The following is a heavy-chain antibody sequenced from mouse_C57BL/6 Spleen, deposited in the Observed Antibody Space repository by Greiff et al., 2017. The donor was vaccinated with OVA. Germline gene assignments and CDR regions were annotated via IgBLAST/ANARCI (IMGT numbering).Heavy chain of an antibody. CDR1: GFTFSSYT. Sequence: EVKLMESGGGLVKPGGSLKLSCAASGFTFSSYTMSWVRQTPEKRLEWVATISGGGGNTYYPDSVKGRFTISRDNAKNTLYLQMSSLRSEDTALYYCARNNYYGSSYVRYFDYWGQGTTLTVSS. D-gene: IGHD1-1*01. CDR3: ARNNYYGSSYVRYFDY. V-gene: IGHV5-9*01. J-gene: IGHJ2*01. CDR2: ISGGGGNT.